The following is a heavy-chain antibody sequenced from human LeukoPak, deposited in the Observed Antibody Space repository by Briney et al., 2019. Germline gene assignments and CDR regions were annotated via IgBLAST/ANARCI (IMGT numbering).Heavy chain of an antibody. Sequence: GGSLRLSCAASGFTFTSYTMTWVRQAPGKGLEWVSAISGSGGDRYYADSVKGRFTISRDNSKNTVYLQMNSLRVDDTAVYYCAKDRQRGNYFRNYYYYMDVWGKGTTVTVSS. V-gene: IGHV3-23*01. CDR2: ISGSGGDR. CDR3: AKDRQRGNYFRNYYYYMDV. J-gene: IGHJ6*03. D-gene: IGHD1-26*01. CDR1: GFTFTSYT.